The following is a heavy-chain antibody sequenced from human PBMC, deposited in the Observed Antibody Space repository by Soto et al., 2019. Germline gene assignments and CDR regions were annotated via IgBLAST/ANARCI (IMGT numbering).Heavy chain of an antibody. V-gene: IGHV4-39*01. CDR2: IYYSGST. J-gene: IGHJ4*02. CDR1: GGSISSSSYY. CDR3: ARRDSSGWYDY. Sequence: SETLSLTCTVSGGSISSSSYYWGWIRQPPGKGLEWIGSIYYSGSTYYNPSLKSRVTISVDTSKNQFSLKLSSVTAADTAVYYCARRDSSGWYDYWGQGTLVTVSS. D-gene: IGHD6-19*01.